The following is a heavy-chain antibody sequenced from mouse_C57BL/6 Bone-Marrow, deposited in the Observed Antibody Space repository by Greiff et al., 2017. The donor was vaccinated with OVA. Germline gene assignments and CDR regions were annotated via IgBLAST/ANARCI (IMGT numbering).Heavy chain of an antibody. CDR2: INPSNGGT. V-gene: IGHV1-53*01. Sequence: VQLQQPGTELVKPGASVKLSCKASGYTFTSYWMHWVKQRPGQGLEWIGNINPSNGGTNYNEKFKSKATLTVDKSSSTAYLQLSSLTSEDSAVYYCAKGTYDYWYFDVWGTGTTVTVSS. D-gene: IGHD2-3*01. J-gene: IGHJ1*03. CDR3: AKGTYDYWYFDV. CDR1: GYTFTSYW.